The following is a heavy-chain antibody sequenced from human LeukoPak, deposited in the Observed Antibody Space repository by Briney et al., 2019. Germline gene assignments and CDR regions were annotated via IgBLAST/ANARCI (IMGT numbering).Heavy chain of an antibody. CDR1: GYTCTSYG. D-gene: IGHD2-15*01. CDR2: ISPYNGNT. CDR3: ARTYCSGGSCYSSDY. V-gene: IGHV1-18*01. Sequence: GASVKVSCKASGYTCTSYGISWVRQAPGQGLEWMGWISPYNGNTNYAQKLQGRVTVTTDTSTSTAYMELRSLRSDDTAVYYCARTYCSGGSCYSSDYWGQGTLVTVSS. J-gene: IGHJ4*02.